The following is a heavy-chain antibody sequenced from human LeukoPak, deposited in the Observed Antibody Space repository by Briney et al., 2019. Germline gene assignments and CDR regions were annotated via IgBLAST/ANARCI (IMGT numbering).Heavy chain of an antibody. J-gene: IGHJ3*02. Sequence: SETLSLTCAVYGGSFSGYYWSWIRQPPGKGLEWIGEINHSGSTNYNPSLKSRVTISVDTSKNQFSLKLSSVTAADTAVYYCARGWIQLWFYDAFDIWGQGTMVTVSS. D-gene: IGHD5-18*01. CDR2: INHSGST. CDR1: GGSFSGYY. V-gene: IGHV4-34*01. CDR3: ARGWIQLWFYDAFDI.